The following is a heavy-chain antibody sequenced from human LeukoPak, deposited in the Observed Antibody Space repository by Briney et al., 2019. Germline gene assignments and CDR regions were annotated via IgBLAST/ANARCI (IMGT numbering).Heavy chain of an antibody. Sequence: PGGSLRLSCAASGFTFSDYYMSWIRQAPGKGLEWVSYISSSGSTIYYADSVKGRFTISRANAKNSLYLQMNSLRAEDTAVYYCARGETVVVVVAANPSSYYYYGMDVWGQGTTVTVSS. CDR3: ARGETVVVVVAANPSSYYYYGMDV. CDR2: ISSSGSTI. V-gene: IGHV3-11*01. CDR1: GFTFSDYY. J-gene: IGHJ6*02. D-gene: IGHD2-15*01.